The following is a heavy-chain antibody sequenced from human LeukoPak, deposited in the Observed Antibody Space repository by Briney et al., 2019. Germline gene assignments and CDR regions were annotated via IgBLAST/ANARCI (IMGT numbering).Heavy chain of an antibody. V-gene: IGHV3-33*01. CDR3: ATYSSGYYLEA. CDR2: IWYDGSNK. J-gene: IGHJ5*02. CDR1: GFTFSSYG. D-gene: IGHD3-22*01. Sequence: GGSLRLSCAASGFTFSSYGMHWVRQAPGKGLEWVAVIWYDGSNKYYADSVKGRFTISRDNSKDTLYLQMNSLRAEDTAVYYCATYSSGYYLEAWGQGTLVTVSS.